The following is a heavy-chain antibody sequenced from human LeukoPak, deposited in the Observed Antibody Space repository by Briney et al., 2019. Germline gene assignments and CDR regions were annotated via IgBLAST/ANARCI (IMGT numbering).Heavy chain of an antibody. CDR1: GGSVSSGSDY. V-gene: IGHV4-61*01. J-gene: IGHJ4*02. Sequence: SETLSLTCTVSGGSVSSGSDYWSWIRQPPGKGLEWIGYIYSSGTAKYNPSLKSRVTISMDTSKNQFSLELASVTDADTAVYFCTRGASMTTVTTWGQGALVTVSS. CDR3: TRGASMTTVTT. D-gene: IGHD4-17*01. CDR2: IYSSGTA.